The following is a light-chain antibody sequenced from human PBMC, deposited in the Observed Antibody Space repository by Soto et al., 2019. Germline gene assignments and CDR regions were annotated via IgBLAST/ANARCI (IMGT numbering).Light chain of an antibody. CDR1: SSDVGGYNY. Sequence: QSVLTQPASVSGSPGQSITISCTGTSSDVGGYNYVSWYQHYPGKAPKLVIYEVSNRPSGVSNRFSGSKSGNTASLTISGLRAEDEADYYCSSYTTNSTRVFGGGTQLTVL. J-gene: IGLJ3*02. CDR2: EVS. V-gene: IGLV2-14*01. CDR3: SSYTTNSTRV.